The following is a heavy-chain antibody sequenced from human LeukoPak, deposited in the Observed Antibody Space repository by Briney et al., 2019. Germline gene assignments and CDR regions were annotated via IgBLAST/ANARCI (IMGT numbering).Heavy chain of an antibody. D-gene: IGHD4-23*01. CDR3: AKIASVVTFYWYFDL. J-gene: IGHJ2*01. CDR2: ISGSDGST. CDR1: GFTFNIYP. V-gene: IGHV3-23*01. Sequence: GGSLRLSCAASGFTFNIYPMSWVRQAPGKGLEWVSGISGSDGSTYYADSVKGRFTISRDNSKNTLYLQMNSLRVEDTAVYYCAKIASVVTFYWYFDLWGRGTLVTVSS.